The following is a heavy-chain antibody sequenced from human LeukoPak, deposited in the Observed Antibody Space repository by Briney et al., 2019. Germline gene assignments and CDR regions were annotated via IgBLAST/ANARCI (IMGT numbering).Heavy chain of an antibody. CDR1: GFIFRSYG. CDR2: ISSDGSNK. J-gene: IGHJ4*02. D-gene: IGHD3-22*01. Sequence: SGGSLRLSCAASGFIFRSYGMYWVRQAPGKGLEWVTIISSDGSNKYYVDSVKGRFTISRDNSKNTLYLQMSSLRAEDTAVYYCARDPSLHDYDRKRSLDSWGQGTLVTVSS. CDR3: ARDPSLHDYDRKRSLDS. V-gene: IGHV3-30*03.